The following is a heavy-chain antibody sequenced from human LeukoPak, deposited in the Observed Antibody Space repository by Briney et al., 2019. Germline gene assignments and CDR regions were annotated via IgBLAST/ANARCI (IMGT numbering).Heavy chain of an antibody. J-gene: IGHJ4*02. V-gene: IGHV4-39*07. CDR1: GGSISSSSYY. Sequence: SETLSLTCTVSGGSISSSSYYWGWIRQPPGKGLEWIGSIYYSGSTYYYPSLKSRVTISVDTSKNQFSLKLSSVTAADTAVYYCARSTNPYYYDSSGYYYVAYWGQGTLVTVSS. CDR3: ARSTNPYYYDSSGYYYVAY. CDR2: IYYSGST. D-gene: IGHD3-22*01.